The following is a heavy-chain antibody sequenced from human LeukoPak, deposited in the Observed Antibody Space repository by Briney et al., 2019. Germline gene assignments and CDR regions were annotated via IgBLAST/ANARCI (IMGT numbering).Heavy chain of an antibody. CDR2: ISGSGGST. V-gene: IGHV3-23*01. Sequence: GGSLRLSCAASGFTFSRYGMSWVRQAPGKGLEWVSAISGSGGSTYYADSVKGRFTISSDNSKNTLYLQMNSLRAEDTAVYYCAKIGRYSYGEVDYWGQGTLVTVSS. J-gene: IGHJ4*02. CDR1: GFTFSRYG. CDR3: AKIGRYSYGEVDY. D-gene: IGHD5-18*01.